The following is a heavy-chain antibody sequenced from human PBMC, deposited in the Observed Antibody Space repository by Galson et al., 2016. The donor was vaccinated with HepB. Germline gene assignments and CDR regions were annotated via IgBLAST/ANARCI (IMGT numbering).Heavy chain of an antibody. J-gene: IGHJ4*02. CDR3: ANPGTYLLY. CDR2: INDNGGST. CDR1: GFTFSSYA. Sequence: SLRLSCAASGFTFSSYAMSWVRQAPGKGLEWVSGINDNGGSTFYADSVKGRFTISRDNSKNTVYLQMNSLRAEDTAKYYCANPGTYLLYWGQGTLVTVSS. D-gene: IGHD2-21*01. V-gene: IGHV3-23*01.